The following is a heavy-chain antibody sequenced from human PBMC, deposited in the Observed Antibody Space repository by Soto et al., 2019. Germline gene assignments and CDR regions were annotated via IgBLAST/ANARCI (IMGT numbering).Heavy chain of an antibody. Sequence: SVKVSCKASGYTFTSYGISWVRQAPGQGLEWMGWISAYNGNTNYAQKLQGRVTMTTDTSTSTAYMELRSLRSDDTAVYYCARGCSSTSCYAYYYYYYGMDVWGQGTTVTVSS. CDR1: GYTFTSYG. CDR2: ISAYNGNT. J-gene: IGHJ6*02. V-gene: IGHV1-18*04. CDR3: ARGCSSTSCYAYYYYYYGMDV. D-gene: IGHD2-2*01.